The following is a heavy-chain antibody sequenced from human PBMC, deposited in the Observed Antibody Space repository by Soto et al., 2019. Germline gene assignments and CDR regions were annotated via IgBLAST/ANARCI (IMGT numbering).Heavy chain of an antibody. D-gene: IGHD2-2*01. V-gene: IGHV3-21*01. Sequence: GGSLRLSCAASGFTFSSYSMNWVRQAPGKGLEWVSSISSSSSYIYYADSVKGRFTISRDNAKNSLYLQMNSLRAEDTAVYYCARDFAVVPAAASGDYWGQGTLVTVSS. CDR3: ARDFAVVPAAASGDY. CDR1: GFTFSSYS. J-gene: IGHJ4*02. CDR2: ISSSSSYI.